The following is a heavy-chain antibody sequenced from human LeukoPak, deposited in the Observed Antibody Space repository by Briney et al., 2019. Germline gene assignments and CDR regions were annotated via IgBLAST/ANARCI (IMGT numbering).Heavy chain of an antibody. V-gene: IGHV4-39*07. CDR1: GGSISSSSYY. Sequence: SETLSLTCTVSGGSISSSSYYWGWIRQPPGKGLEWIGSIYYSGSTYYNPSLKSRVTISVDTSKNQFSLKLSSVTAADTAVYYCARTIYYGRYYFDYWGQGTLVTVSS. CDR2: IYYSGST. CDR3: ARTIYYGRYYFDY. D-gene: IGHD3-10*01. J-gene: IGHJ4*02.